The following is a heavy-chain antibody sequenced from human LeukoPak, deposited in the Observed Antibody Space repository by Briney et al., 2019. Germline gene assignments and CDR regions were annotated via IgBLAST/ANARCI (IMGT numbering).Heavy chain of an antibody. CDR1: GFTFSNYA. Sequence: GGSLRLSCAASGFTFSNYAMHWVRQAPGKGLEWVAVIWYDGSNKHYADSVKGRFIISRDNSKNTLYVQMNSLRAEDTAVYFCARGGDYLDYWGQGTLVTVSS. CDR2: IWYDGSNK. J-gene: IGHJ4*02. CDR3: ARGGDYLDY. V-gene: IGHV3-33*01.